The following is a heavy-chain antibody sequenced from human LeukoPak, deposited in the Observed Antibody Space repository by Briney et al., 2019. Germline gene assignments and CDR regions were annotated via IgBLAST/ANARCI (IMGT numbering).Heavy chain of an antibody. CDR3: ARGLGDYDAFDV. V-gene: IGHV3-21*01. CDR2: ISGGGSYI. Sequence: PGGSLRLSCSVSGFTFSSYSMNWVRQAPGKGLQWVSSISGGGSYIFYADSVEGRFSVSRDSAKNSVFLQVNSLRAEGTAVYYCARGLGDYDAFDVWGHGTRVTVAS. CDR1: GFTFSSYS. D-gene: IGHD4-17*01. J-gene: IGHJ3*01.